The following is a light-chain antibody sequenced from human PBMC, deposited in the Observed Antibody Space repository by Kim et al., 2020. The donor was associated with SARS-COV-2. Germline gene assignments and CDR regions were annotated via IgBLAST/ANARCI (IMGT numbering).Light chain of an antibody. CDR1: SSNIGNNY. J-gene: IGLJ3*02. V-gene: IGLV1-47*01. Sequence: QSVLTQPPSASGTPGQRVTISCSGSSSNIGNNYVCWYQQLPGTAPKLLIYRNNQRPSGVPDRFSASKSGTSASLAISGLRSEDEADYYCAVWDYSLSGRVCGGGTKLTVL. CDR3: AVWDYSLSGRV. CDR2: RNN.